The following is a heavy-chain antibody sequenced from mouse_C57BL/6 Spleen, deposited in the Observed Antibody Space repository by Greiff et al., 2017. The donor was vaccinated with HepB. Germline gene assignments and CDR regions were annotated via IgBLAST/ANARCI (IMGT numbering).Heavy chain of an antibody. CDR3: ARRGVVATNYYAMDY. Sequence: VQLQQSGPELVKPGASVKIPCKASGYTFTDYNMDWVKQSHGKSLEWIGDINPNNGGTIYNQKFKGKATLTVDKSSSTAYMELRSLTSEDTAVYYCARRGVVATNYYAMDYWGQGTSVTVSS. CDR2: INPNNGGT. CDR1: GYTFTDYN. D-gene: IGHD1-1*01. J-gene: IGHJ4*01. V-gene: IGHV1-18*01.